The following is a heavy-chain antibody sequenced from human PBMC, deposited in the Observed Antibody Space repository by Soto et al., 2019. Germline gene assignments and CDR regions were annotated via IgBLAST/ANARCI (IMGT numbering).Heavy chain of an antibody. Sequence: EVQLLQSGGGWVQPGGSLRLSCAASGFTFSKYAMAWVRQAPGKGLEWVSSISGSGVIKYYADSVQGRFTISRDNSNNTLSVQMNSLRVEDTAIYYWAKDLTSMVRVVLPSPWGQGILVTVSS. CDR1: GFTFSKYA. CDR2: ISGSGVIK. V-gene: IGHV3-23*01. D-gene: IGHD3-10*01. CDR3: AKDLTSMVRVVLPSP. J-gene: IGHJ5*02.